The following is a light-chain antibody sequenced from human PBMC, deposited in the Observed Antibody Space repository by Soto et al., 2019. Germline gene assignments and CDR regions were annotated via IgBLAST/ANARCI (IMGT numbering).Light chain of an antibody. CDR1: QSISAY. CDR2: AAT. Sequence: DIQMTQSPSSLFASVGDRVTITCRASQSISAYLNWYQQRPGKAPSLLIYAATRLHSGVPSRFRGSGSGTDFTLTISSLQPEAFATYYCQRSYRSISFGQGPRLEMK. J-gene: IGKJ5*01. CDR3: QRSYRSIS. V-gene: IGKV1-39*01.